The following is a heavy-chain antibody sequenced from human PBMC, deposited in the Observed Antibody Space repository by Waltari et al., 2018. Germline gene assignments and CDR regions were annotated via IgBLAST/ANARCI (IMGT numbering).Heavy chain of an antibody. Sequence: EVQLVESGGGLVQPGGSLRLSCVASGCTFSNCWMHWVHQAPGNGLVWVSRIKSDGSSARYADSVKGRFVVSRDNAKNTLYLEINSLGAEDTAVYYCARGGDDDNWYPGFFDSWGQGTLVTVSS. D-gene: IGHD1-1*01. CDR1: GCTFSNCW. CDR2: IKSDGSSA. CDR3: ARGGDDDNWYPGFFDS. V-gene: IGHV3-74*01. J-gene: IGHJ4*02.